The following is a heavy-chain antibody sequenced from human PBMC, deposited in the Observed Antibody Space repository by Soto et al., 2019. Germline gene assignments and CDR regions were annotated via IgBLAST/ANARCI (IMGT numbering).Heavy chain of an antibody. J-gene: IGHJ4*02. Sequence: ASVKVSCKASGGTFSSYAISWVRQAPGQGLEWMGGIIPIFGTANYAQKFQGRVTITADESTSTAYMELSSLRSEDTAVYYCAVEYCSGGSCYYSYWGQGTLVTVSS. CDR2: IIPIFGTA. CDR1: GGTFSSYA. CDR3: AVEYCSGGSCYYSY. V-gene: IGHV1-69*13. D-gene: IGHD2-15*01.